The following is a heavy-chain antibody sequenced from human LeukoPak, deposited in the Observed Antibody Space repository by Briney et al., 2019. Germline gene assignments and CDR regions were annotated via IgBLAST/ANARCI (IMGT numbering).Heavy chain of an antibody. CDR3: AREGPSVTPYY. Sequence: GGSLRLSFAASGFKFSSNWMSWVRQAPGKGLEWVANIKQDGSEKYYVDSVKGRFTISRDNAKNSLYLQMNSLRAEDTAVYYCAREGPSVTPYYWGQGTLVTVSS. J-gene: IGHJ4*02. CDR1: GFKFSSNW. D-gene: IGHD4-17*01. V-gene: IGHV3-7*01. CDR2: IKQDGSEK.